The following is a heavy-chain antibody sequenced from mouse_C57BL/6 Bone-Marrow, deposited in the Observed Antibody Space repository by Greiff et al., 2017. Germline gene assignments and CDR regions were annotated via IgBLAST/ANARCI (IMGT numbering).Heavy chain of an antibody. J-gene: IGHJ3*01. Sequence: QVQLQQPGAELVMPGASVKLSCKASGYTFTSYWMHWVKQRPGQGLEWIGEIDPSDSYTNYNQKFKGKSTLTVDKSSSTAYMQLSSLTAEDSAVYYCARDGGGFWGQGTLVTVSA. CDR1: GYTFTSYW. V-gene: IGHV1-69*01. CDR3: ARDGGGF. CDR2: IDPSDSYT.